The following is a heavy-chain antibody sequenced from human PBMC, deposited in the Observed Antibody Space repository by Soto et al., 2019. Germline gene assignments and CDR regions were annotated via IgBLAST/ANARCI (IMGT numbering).Heavy chain of an antibody. J-gene: IGHJ6*02. CDR1: GYSFTSYW. CDR2: IYPGDSDT. D-gene: IGHD6-13*01. V-gene: IGHV5-51*01. CDR3: ARHTLVAAGTGYYYYYGMDV. Sequence: GESLKISCKGSGYSFTSYWIGWVRQMPGKGLEWMGIIYPGDSDTRYSPSFQGQVTISADKSISTAYLQWSSLKASDTAMYYCARHTLVAAGTGYYYYYGMDVWGQGTTVTVSS.